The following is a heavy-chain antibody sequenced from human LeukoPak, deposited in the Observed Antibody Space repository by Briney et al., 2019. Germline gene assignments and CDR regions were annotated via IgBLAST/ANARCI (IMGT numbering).Heavy chain of an antibody. V-gene: IGHV3-11*06. Sequence: GGSLRLSCAASGFTFSDYYMSWIRQAPGKGLEWVSYISSSSSYTNYADSVKGRFTISGDNAKNSLYLQMNSLRAEDTAVYYCARVATNDFWSGYHYYFDYWGQGTLVAVSS. CDR2: ISSSSSYT. CDR1: GFTFSDYY. D-gene: IGHD3-3*01. J-gene: IGHJ4*02. CDR3: ARVATNDFWSGYHYYFDY.